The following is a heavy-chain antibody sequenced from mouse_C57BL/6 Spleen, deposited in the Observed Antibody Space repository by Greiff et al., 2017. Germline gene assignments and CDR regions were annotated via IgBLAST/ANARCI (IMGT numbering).Heavy chain of an antibody. CDR3: AREGDYYGSRYEDMDY. V-gene: IGHV1-52*01. D-gene: IGHD1-1*01. CDR2: IDPSDSET. J-gene: IGHJ4*01. Sequence: VQLQQPGPELVRPGSSVKLSCKASGYTFTSYWMHWVKQRPIQGLEWIGNIDPSDSETHYNQKFKDKATLTVDKSSSTAYMQLSSLTSEDSAVYYCAREGDYYGSRYEDMDYWGQGTSVTVSS. CDR1: GYTFTSYW.